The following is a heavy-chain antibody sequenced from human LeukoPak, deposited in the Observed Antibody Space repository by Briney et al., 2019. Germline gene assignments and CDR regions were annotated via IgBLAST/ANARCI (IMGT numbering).Heavy chain of an antibody. V-gene: IGHV4-38-2*02. D-gene: IGHD5-24*01. CDR2: IYHSGST. J-gene: IGHJ4*02. CDR3: ARRDGYNFFDY. CDR1: GYSMSSGYY. Sequence: SETLSLTCTVSGYSMSSGYYWGWIRQPPGKGLEWIGSIYHSGSTYYNPSLKSRVTISVDTSKNQFSLKLSSVTAADTAVYYCARRDGYNFFDYWGQGTLVTVSS.